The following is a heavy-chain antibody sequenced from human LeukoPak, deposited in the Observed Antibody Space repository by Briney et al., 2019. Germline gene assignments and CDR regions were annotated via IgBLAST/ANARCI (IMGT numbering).Heavy chain of an antibody. CDR3: AKDLLWFVGSGSHPHLGAFDI. CDR2: IKSDGTST. D-gene: IGHD3-22*01. V-gene: IGHV3-74*01. J-gene: IGHJ3*02. Sequence: PGGSLRLSCAASGFTFSSYSMNWVRQAPGKGLEWVSRIKSDGTSTTYADSVKGRFTISRDNSKNTLYLQMNSLRAEDTAVYYCAKDLLWFVGSGSHPHLGAFDIWGQGTMVTVSS. CDR1: GFTFSSYS.